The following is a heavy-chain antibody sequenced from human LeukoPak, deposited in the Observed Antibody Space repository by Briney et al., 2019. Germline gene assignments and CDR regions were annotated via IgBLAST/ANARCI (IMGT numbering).Heavy chain of an antibody. V-gene: IGHV1-69*06. J-gene: IGHJ3*02. Sequence: ASVKVSCKASGGTFNSYAISWVRQAPGQGLEWMGGIIPIFGTANYAQKFQGRVTITADKSTSTAYMELSSLRSEDTAVYYCARAPYSSYDAFDIWGQGTMVTVSS. CDR2: IIPIFGTA. CDR1: GGTFNSYA. CDR3: ARAPYSSYDAFDI. D-gene: IGHD4-11*01.